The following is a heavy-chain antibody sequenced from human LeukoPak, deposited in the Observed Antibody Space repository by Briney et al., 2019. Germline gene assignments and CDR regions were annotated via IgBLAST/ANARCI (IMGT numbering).Heavy chain of an antibody. D-gene: IGHD6-19*01. CDR2: IYYSGST. V-gene: IGHV4-31*03. CDR1: GGSISSGGYY. Sequence: SETLSLTCTVSGGSISSGGYYWSWIRQHPGKGLEWIGYIYYSGSTYYNPSLKSRVTISVDTSKNQFSLKLSSVTAADTAVYYCAREYRSGWTDYWGQGTLVTVSS. CDR3: AREYRSGWTDY. J-gene: IGHJ4*02.